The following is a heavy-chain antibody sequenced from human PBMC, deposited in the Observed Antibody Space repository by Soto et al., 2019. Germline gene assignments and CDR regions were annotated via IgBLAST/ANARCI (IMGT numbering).Heavy chain of an antibody. CDR3: ARSGGSGRPRDS. CDR2: VWNDGSTK. V-gene: IGHV3-33*01. Sequence: QVQLVESGGGVVQTGRSLRLSCAASGFTFSTFAMYWVRQAPGKGLEWVAVVWNDGSTKYYVDSVTGRFAISRDNAKNILYLQMDNLRDEDTAVYYCARSGGSGRPRDSWGQGTLVTVSS. CDR1: GFTFSTFA. J-gene: IGHJ4*02. D-gene: IGHD6-25*01.